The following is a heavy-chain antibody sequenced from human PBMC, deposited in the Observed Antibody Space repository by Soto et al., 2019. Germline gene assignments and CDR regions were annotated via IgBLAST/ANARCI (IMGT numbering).Heavy chain of an antibody. J-gene: IGHJ5*02. CDR3: ARQVWGATSRWFDT. CDR2: IYYSGIT. V-gene: IGHV4-39*01. Sequence: XESLSLTCTVSGASISSSYYYWTWIRQPPGKVLEWIGSIYYSGITYYNPSVRSRVTISVDTSKNQFSLNLRSVTAAETAVYYCARQVWGATSRWFDTWGQGTLVTVSS. D-gene: IGHD3-16*01. CDR1: GASISSSYYY.